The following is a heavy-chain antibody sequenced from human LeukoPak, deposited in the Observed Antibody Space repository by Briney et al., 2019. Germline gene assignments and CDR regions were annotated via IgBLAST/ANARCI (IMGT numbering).Heavy chain of an antibody. J-gene: IGHJ4*02. CDR3: AKTPSYYYDILTGYYFDY. CDR1: GFTFSSYA. CDR2: ISGSGGST. D-gene: IGHD3-9*01. Sequence: GGSLRLSCAASGFTFSSYAMSWVRQAPGKGLEWVSAISGSGGSTYYADSVKGRFTISRDNSKNTLYLQMNSLRAEDTAVYYCAKTPSYYYDILTGYYFDYWGQGALVTVSS. V-gene: IGHV3-23*01.